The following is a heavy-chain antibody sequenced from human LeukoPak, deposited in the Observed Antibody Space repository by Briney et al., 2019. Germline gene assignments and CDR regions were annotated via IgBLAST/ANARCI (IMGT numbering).Heavy chain of an antibody. V-gene: IGHV4-39*07. CDR2: IYYSGRT. D-gene: IGHD5-12*01. J-gene: IGHJ3*02. Sequence: SETLSLTCTVSGGSISNSSYFWGWIRQPPGKGLEWIGSIYYSGRTYYNASLKSRVTISVDTSKNQFSLKLRSVAAAATAVYYSARDAAGVDIVATIRTAFDIWGQGTMVTVSS. CDR3: ARDAAGVDIVATIRTAFDI. CDR1: GGSISNSSYF.